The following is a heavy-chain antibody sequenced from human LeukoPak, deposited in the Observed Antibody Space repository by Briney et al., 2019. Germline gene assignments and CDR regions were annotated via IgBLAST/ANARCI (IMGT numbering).Heavy chain of an antibody. Sequence: GGSLRLSCAASGFTFSSYEMNWVRQAPGKGLEWVSYISSSGSTIYYADSVKGRFTISRDNAKNSLYLQMNSLRAEDTAVYYRARVVGDGYNYIDYWGQGTLVTVSS. CDR2: ISSSGSTI. J-gene: IGHJ4*02. V-gene: IGHV3-48*03. CDR1: GFTFSSYE. D-gene: IGHD5-24*01. CDR3: ARVVGDGYNYIDY.